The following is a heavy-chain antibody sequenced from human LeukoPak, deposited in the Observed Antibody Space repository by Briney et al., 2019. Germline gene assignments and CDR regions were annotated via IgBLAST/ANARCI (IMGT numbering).Heavy chain of an antibody. D-gene: IGHD3-3*01. CDR1: GYTFTSYA. V-gene: IGHV7-4-1*02. J-gene: IGHJ4*02. CDR3: ARGCPYYDFWSGLDYFDY. Sequence: ASVKVSCKASGYTFTSYAMNWVRQAPGQGLEWMGWINTNTGNPTYAQGFTGRFVFSLDTSVSTAYLQISSLKAEDTAVYYCARGCPYYDFWSGLDYFDYWGQGTLVTVSS. CDR2: INTNTGNP.